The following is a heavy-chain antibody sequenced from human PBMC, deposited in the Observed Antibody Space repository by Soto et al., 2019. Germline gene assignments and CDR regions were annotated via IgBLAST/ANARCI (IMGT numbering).Heavy chain of an antibody. V-gene: IGHV3-23*01. CDR3: AKALSATRWLEPDY. D-gene: IGHD6-19*01. CDR2: MSSNGVTT. J-gene: IGHJ4*02. Sequence: QLLESGGDLVQPGGSLRLSCAASGFTFSNYAMSWVRQAPGKGLEWVSCMSSNGVTTYYADSVKGRFTISRDNAKKPLGRQMNSLRAECKAVYYCAKALSATRWLEPDYWGQGTLVTVSS. CDR1: GFTFSNYA.